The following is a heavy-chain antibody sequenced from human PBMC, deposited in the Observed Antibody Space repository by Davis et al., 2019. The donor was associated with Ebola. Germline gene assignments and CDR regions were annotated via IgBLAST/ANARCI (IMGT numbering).Heavy chain of an antibody. V-gene: IGHV4-59*08. D-gene: IGHD6-13*01. CDR1: GGSISSYY. Sequence: PGGSLRLSCTVSGGSISSYYWSWIRQPPGKGLEWIGYIYYSGSTNYNPSLKSRVTISVDTSKNQFSLKLSSVTAADTAVYYCARGLGSSSWYEAKNFDYWGQGTLVTVSS. J-gene: IGHJ4*02. CDR2: IYYSGST. CDR3: ARGLGSSSWYEAKNFDY.